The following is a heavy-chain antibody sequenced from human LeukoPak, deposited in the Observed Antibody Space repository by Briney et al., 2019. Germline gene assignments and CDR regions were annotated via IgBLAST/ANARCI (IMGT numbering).Heavy chain of an antibody. D-gene: IGHD3-10*01. CDR2: IKQDGSEK. Sequence: GGSLRLSCAASGFTFSSYSMNWVRQAPGKGLEWVANIKQDGSEKYYVDSVKGRFTISRDNAKNSLYLQMNSLRAEDTAVYYCARTMVRGVIYYYYYMDVWGKGTTVTVSS. CDR1: GFTFSSYS. J-gene: IGHJ6*03. CDR3: ARTMVRGVIYYYYYMDV. V-gene: IGHV3-7*03.